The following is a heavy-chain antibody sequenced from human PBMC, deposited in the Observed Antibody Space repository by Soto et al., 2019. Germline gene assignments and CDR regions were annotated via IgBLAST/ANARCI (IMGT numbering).Heavy chain of an antibody. Sequence: LRLSCAASGFTFDDYAMHWVRQAPGKGLEWVSGISWNSGSIGYADSVKGRFTISRDNAKNSLYLQMNSLRAEDTALYYCAKDIHPQLKYYFDYWGQGTLVTVSS. D-gene: IGHD1-1*01. CDR3: AKDIHPQLKYYFDY. CDR2: ISWNSGSI. V-gene: IGHV3-9*01. CDR1: GFTFDDYA. J-gene: IGHJ4*02.